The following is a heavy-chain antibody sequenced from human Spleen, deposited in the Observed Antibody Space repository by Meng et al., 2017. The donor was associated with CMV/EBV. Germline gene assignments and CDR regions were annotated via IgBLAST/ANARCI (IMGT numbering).Heavy chain of an antibody. D-gene: IGHD1-26*01. CDR2: ISSSSSSI. CDR3: ARGSYPSAFDY. Sequence: GGSLRLSCAASGFTFNDDYMSWIRQAPGKGLEWVSYISSSSSSIYYADSVKGRFTISRDNAKNSLYVQMNSLRAEDTAVYYCARGSYPSAFDYWGQGTLVTVSS. V-gene: IGHV3-11*04. CDR1: GFTFNDDY. J-gene: IGHJ4*02.